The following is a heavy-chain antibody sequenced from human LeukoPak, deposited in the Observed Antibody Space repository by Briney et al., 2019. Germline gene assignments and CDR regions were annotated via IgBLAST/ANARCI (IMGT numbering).Heavy chain of an antibody. D-gene: IGHD2/OR15-2a*01. CDR1: GFTFRSYT. CDR3: VRDSSFSNN. J-gene: IGHJ4*02. V-gene: IGHV3-21*06. CDR2: IISGSDYI. Sequence: TGGSLRLSCAASGFTFRSYTMNWVRQAPGKGLQWVSSIISGSDYIYYADSVRGRFTISRDNAKNSLYLQMNSLSPEDTAMYYCVRDSSFSNNWGQGTLVTVSS.